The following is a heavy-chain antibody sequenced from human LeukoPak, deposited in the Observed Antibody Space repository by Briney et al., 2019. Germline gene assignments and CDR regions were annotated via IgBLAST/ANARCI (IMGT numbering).Heavy chain of an antibody. CDR1: GFTFSSYS. CDR3: ASRGQGFLAWLSSGYMGV. CDR2: ISSSSSTI. V-gene: IGHV3-48*01. Sequence: GGSLRLSCAASGFTFSSYSMNWVRQAPGKGLEWVSYISSSSSTIYYADSVKGRFTISRDNSKNTLYLQMNSLRAEDTAVYYCASRGQGFLAWLSSGYMGVWRKGTTVTVSS. D-gene: IGHD3-3*01. J-gene: IGHJ6*03.